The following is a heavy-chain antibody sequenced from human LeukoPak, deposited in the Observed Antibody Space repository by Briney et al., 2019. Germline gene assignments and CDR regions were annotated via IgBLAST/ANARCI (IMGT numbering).Heavy chain of an antibody. D-gene: IGHD4-17*01. Sequence: PSETLSLTCIVSGGSISGYYWSWIRQPPRKGLEWIGYMSYSGSTNYNPSLKSRVTISLGTSKNQFSLKVTSVTAADTAVYYCARHGYADSPLDYWGQGTLVTVSS. J-gene: IGHJ4*02. V-gene: IGHV4-59*01. CDR2: MSYSGST. CDR1: GGSISGYY. CDR3: ARHGYADSPLDY.